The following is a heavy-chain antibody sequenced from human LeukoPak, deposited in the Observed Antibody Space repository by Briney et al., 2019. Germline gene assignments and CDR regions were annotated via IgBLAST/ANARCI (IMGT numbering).Heavy chain of an antibody. Sequence: PSETLSLTCTVSGGSISSSSYYWGWIRQPPGKGLEWIGSIYYSGSTYYSPSLKSRVTISVDTSKNQFSLKLSSVTAADTAVYYCARLGQWSRLEVPCNWRQGTLVTVSS. D-gene: IGHD1-1*01. CDR2: IYYSGST. J-gene: IGHJ4*02. V-gene: IGHV4-39*01. CDR3: ARLGQWSRLEVPCN. CDR1: GGSISSSSYY.